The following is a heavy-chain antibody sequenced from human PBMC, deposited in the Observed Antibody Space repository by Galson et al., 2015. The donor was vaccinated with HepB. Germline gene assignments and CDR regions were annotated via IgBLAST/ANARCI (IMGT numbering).Heavy chain of an antibody. V-gene: IGHV1-18*01. J-gene: IGHJ4*02. Sequence: SVKVSCKASGYTFTSYGISWVRQAPGQGLEWMGWISAYNGNTNYAQKLQGRVTMTTDTSTSTAYMELRSLRSDDTAVYYCARDLWQQWLGPFDYWGQGTLVTVSS. CDR1: GYTFTSYG. D-gene: IGHD6-19*01. CDR3: ARDLWQQWLGPFDY. CDR2: ISAYNGNT.